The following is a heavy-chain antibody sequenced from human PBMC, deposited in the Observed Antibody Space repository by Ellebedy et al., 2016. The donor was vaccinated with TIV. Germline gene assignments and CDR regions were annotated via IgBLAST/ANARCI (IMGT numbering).Heavy chain of an antibody. D-gene: IGHD5-18*01. J-gene: IGHJ4*02. V-gene: IGHV3-48*04. CDR2: INSRNSSI. CDR3: ARDPFSGRYTGEPDS. CDR1: GFTFSSYS. Sequence: GESLKISCAASGFTFSSYSMNWVRQAPGKGLEWVSYINSRNSSISYADSVKGRFTISRDNAKNSLFLQMNSLRAEDTAVYYCARDPFSGRYTGEPDSWGQGTLVTVSS.